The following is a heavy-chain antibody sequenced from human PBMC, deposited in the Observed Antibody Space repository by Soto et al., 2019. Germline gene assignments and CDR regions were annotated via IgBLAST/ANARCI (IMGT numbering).Heavy chain of an antibody. CDR3: ARGPEDSSSWPSPYFDY. J-gene: IGHJ4*02. V-gene: IGHV3-64*01. Sequence: GGSLRLSCVASGFTFSSYAMHWVRQAPGKGLEYVSAISSNGGSTYYANSVKGRFTISRDNSKNTLYLQMGSLRAEDMAVYYCARGPEDSSSWPSPYFDYWGQGTLVTVSS. CDR2: ISSNGGST. CDR1: GFTFSSYA. D-gene: IGHD6-13*01.